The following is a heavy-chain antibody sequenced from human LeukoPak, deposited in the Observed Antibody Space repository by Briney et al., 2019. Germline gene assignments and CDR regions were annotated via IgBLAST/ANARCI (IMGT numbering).Heavy chain of an antibody. Sequence: PSETXXLTCAVSGYSISSGYYWGWSRPPPGKGMEWIGRIYHSGSTYYNPSLKRRVTISGETSKKKLCLNVSSVTAADTAVYYCARSPFLEWSSYFDYWGQGTLVTVSS. J-gene: IGHJ4*02. CDR2: IYHSGST. CDR1: GYSISSGYY. CDR3: ARSPFLEWSSYFDY. V-gene: IGHV4-38-2*01. D-gene: IGHD3-3*01.